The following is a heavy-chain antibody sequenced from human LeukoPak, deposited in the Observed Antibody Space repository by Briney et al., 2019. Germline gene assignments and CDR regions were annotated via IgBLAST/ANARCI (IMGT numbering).Heavy chain of an antibody. Sequence: GGSLRLSCAASGFTFSNYAMTWVRQAPGEGLEWVAFISQSGGRSTDYADSVRGRFTISRDNSEDTLYLQMNSLRAEDTAVYYCAKDAPCSGGSCYPPPFDYWGQGTLVTVSS. CDR3: AKDAPCSGGSCYPPPFDY. V-gene: IGHV3-23*01. D-gene: IGHD2-15*01. CDR1: GFTFSNYA. J-gene: IGHJ4*02. CDR2: ISQSGGRST.